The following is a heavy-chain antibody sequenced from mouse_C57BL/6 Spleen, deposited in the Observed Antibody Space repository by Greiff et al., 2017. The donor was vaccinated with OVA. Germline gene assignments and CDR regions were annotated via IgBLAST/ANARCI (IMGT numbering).Heavy chain of an antibody. CDR1: GFTFSSYG. Sequence: EVQVVESGGDLVKPGGSLKLSCAASGFTFSSYGMSWVRQTPDKRLEWVATISSGGSYTYYPDSVKGRFTISRDNATNTLYLQRSSLESEDTAMYYCARQGNLGSPYDWGQGTTLTVSS. CDR2: ISSGGSYT. J-gene: IGHJ2*01. D-gene: IGHD1-1*02. CDR3: ARQGNLGSPYD. V-gene: IGHV5-6*01.